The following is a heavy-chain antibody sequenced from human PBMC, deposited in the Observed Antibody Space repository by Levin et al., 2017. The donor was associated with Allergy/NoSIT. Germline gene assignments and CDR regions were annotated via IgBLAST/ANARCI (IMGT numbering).Heavy chain of an antibody. CDR2: INHSGST. D-gene: IGHD6-19*01. Sequence: PSETLSLTCAVYGGSFSGYYWSWIRQPPGKGLEWIGEINHSGSTNYNPSLKSRVTISVDTSKNQFSLKLSSVTAADTAVYYCARGRPRYSSGWYLSYWGQGTLVTVSS. CDR3: ARGRPRYSSGWYLSY. CDR1: GGSFSGYY. V-gene: IGHV4-34*01. J-gene: IGHJ4*02.